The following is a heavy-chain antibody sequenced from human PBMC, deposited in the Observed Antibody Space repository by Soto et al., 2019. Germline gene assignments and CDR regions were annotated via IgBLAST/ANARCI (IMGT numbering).Heavy chain of an antibody. J-gene: IGHJ6*03. D-gene: IGHD3-10*01. Sequence: QVPLVQSGSELKKPGASVKFSCKASGYTFTSYAMNWVRQAPGQGLEWMGWINTNTGNPTYAQGFTGRFVFSLDTSVSTAYLQICSLKAENTAVYYCASGYYYGSGTRKKYYYYYMDVWGKGTTVTVSS. CDR2: INTNTGNP. CDR3: ASGYYYGSGTRKKYYYYYMDV. V-gene: IGHV7-4-1*01. CDR1: GYTFTSYA.